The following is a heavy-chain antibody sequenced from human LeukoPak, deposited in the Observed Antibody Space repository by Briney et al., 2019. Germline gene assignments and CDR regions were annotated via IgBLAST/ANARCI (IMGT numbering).Heavy chain of an antibody. CDR2: ISGSGSST. J-gene: IGHJ5*02. V-gene: IGHV3-23*01. Sequence: GGSLRLSCAASGFTLTSYAMSWVRQAPGKGLEWVSAISGSGSSTYYAESVKGRFTISRDNSKNTLYLQMNSLRTEDTAVYYCSSSQITWGRGTLVTVSS. CDR1: GFTLTSYA. CDR3: SSSQIT.